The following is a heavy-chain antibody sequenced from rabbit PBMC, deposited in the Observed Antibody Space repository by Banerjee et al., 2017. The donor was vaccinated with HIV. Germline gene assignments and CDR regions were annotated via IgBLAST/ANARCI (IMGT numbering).Heavy chain of an antibody. J-gene: IGHJ3*01. CDR3: ARVTGYGITSGHPTRLDL. CDR2: IYPNYGRT. D-gene: IGHD1-1*01. Sequence: QEQLEESGGGLVQPGGSLKLSCKASGIDFSTYGISWVRQAPGKGLEWIAYIYPNYGRTDYASWVNGRFTISLDSAQNTVFLRMTSLTAADTATYFCARVTGYGITSGHPTRLDLWGQGTLVTVS. CDR1: GIDFSTYG. V-gene: IGHV1S47*01.